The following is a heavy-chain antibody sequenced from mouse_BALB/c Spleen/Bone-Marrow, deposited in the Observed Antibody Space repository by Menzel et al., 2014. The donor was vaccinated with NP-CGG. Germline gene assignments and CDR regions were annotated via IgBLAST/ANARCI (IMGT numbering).Heavy chain of an antibody. CDR2: ISYSDST. J-gene: IGHJ3*01. V-gene: IGHV3-8*02. CDR3: ARGYGNYRAWFAY. Sequence: EVKLLESGPSLVKPSQTLSLTCSVTGDSITSGYWNWIRKSPGNKLEYMGYISYSDSTYYNPSLKSRISITRDTSKNQYYLQLNSVTTEDTATYYCARGYGNYRAWFAYWGQGTLVTVSA. CDR1: GDSITSGY. D-gene: IGHD2-1*01.